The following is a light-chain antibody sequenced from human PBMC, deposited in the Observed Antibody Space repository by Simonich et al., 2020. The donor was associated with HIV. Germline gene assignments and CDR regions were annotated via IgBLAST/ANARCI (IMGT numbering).Light chain of an antibody. Sequence: EIVMTHSPATLSVSPGERATLSCRASPIVSINFAWYQPKPGQAPRLLIYCASTRATGIPARFSGSGSGTDFTFTISSLQPEDFATYYCQQSYSTPYTFGQGTKLEIK. CDR1: PIVSIN. J-gene: IGKJ2*01. CDR2: CAS. CDR3: QQSYSTPYT. V-gene: IGKV3-15*01.